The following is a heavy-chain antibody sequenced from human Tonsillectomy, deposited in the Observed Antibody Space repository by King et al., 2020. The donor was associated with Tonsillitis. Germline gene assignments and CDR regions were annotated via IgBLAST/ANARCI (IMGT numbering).Heavy chain of an antibody. CDR2: IYSGGST. V-gene: IGHV3-66*01. J-gene: IGHJ4*02. CDR3: ARDRVAAPGSLGDY. Sequence: VQLVEPGGGLVQPGGSLRLSCAASGFSVSSNYVSWVRQAPGKGLEWVSVIYSGGSTYYADSVKGRFTISRDNSKNTVYLQMNSLRAEDTAVYYCARDRVAAPGSLGDYWGQGTLVTVSS. CDR1: GFSVSSNY. D-gene: IGHD6-13*01.